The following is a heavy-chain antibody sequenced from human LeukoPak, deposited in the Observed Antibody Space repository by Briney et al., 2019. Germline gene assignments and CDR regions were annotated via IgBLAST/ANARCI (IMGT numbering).Heavy chain of an antibody. CDR3: ARDWE. CDR1: GFTFSSYS. Sequence: GGSLRLSCAASGFTFSSYSMNWVRQAPGKGLEWVSYISGSSSTIYYADSVKGRFTISRDNAKNSLYLQMNSLRAEDTAVYYCARDWEWGQGTLVTVSS. J-gene: IGHJ4*02. V-gene: IGHV3-48*01. CDR2: ISGSSSTI. D-gene: IGHD1-26*01.